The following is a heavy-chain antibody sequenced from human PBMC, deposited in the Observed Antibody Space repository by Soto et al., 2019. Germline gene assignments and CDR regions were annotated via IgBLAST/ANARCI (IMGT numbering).Heavy chain of an antibody. CDR3: ARHSGWYGIAGADV. Sequence: SETLSLTCTLSSGSTRDSNYNWGWIRQSPGKGLEWIGSVYYSGTTYYNPSLQRQATISVDTSRDQFSLLLRSVTATDTAVYYCARHSGWYGIAGADV. V-gene: IGHV4-39*01. J-gene: IGHJ3*01. D-gene: IGHD6-13*01. CDR2: VYYSGTT. CDR1: SGSTRDSNYN.